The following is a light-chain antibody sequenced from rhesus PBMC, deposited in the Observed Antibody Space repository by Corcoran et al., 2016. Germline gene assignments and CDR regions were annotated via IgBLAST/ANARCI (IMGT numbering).Light chain of an antibody. CDR1: SSDIGAYDG. CDR2: DVT. V-gene: IGLV2-38*01. J-gene: IGLJ1*01. CDR3: CSFRRGNTFI. Sequence: QSALTQPPSVSNSLGQSVTISCTGTSSDIGAYDGVSWYQQYLGKAPRLLIYDVTPRPSGVSDRFSGSKPGNTASLTISGLQAEDEANYYCCSFRRGNTFIFGGGTRLTVL.